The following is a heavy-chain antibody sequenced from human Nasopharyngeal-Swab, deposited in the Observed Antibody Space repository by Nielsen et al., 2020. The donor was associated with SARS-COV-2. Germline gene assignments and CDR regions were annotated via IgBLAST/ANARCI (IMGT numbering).Heavy chain of an antibody. CDR3: AIGILSAAGLIPNY. J-gene: IGHJ4*02. Sequence: ASVKVSCKASGYTFTSYYMHWVRQAPGQGLEWMGIINPSGGSTSYAQKFQGRVTMTTDTSTSTAYMELRSLRSDDTAVYYCAIGILSAAGLIPNYWGQGTLVTVSS. D-gene: IGHD6-13*01. CDR1: GYTFTSYY. V-gene: IGHV1-46*01. CDR2: INPSGGST.